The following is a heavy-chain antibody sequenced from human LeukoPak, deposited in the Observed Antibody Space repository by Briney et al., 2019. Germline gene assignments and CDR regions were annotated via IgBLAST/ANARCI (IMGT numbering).Heavy chain of an antibody. Sequence: KPSETLSLTCTVSGGSISSYYWSWIRQPPGKGLEWIGYIYYSGSTNYNPSLKSRVTISVDTSKNQLSLKLSSVTAADTAVYYCARGFSYYYGSGSYYPANWFDPWGQGTLVTVSS. CDR1: GGSISSYY. CDR2: IYYSGST. V-gene: IGHV4-59*08. J-gene: IGHJ5*02. D-gene: IGHD3-10*01. CDR3: ARGFSYYYGSGSYYPANWFDP.